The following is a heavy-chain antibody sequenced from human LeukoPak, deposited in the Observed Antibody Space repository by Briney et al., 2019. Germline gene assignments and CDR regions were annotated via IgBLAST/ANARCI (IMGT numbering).Heavy chain of an antibody. CDR3: ARHGNAYSSSWFDY. V-gene: IGHV4-59*08. Sequence: PSETLSLTCTVSGDSISSSYWNSIRQPPGKGLEWIGYFYYSGSTNYNPSLKSRVTISLDTSRNQFPLKLTSVTTADTAVYYCARHGNAYSSSWFDYWGPGTLVTVSS. CDR1: GDSISSSY. D-gene: IGHD6-13*01. J-gene: IGHJ4*02. CDR2: FYYSGST.